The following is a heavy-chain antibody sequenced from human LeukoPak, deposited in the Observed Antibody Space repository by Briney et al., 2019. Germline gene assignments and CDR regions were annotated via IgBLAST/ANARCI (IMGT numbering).Heavy chain of an antibody. J-gene: IGHJ4*02. Sequence: TGGSLRLSCAASGFTFSSYAMSWVRQAPGKGLEWVSAMTGSGDSTYSADSVQGRFTISRDNSKSTLYLQMHSLRAEDTAVYYCAKATGERHYWGQGTLVTVSS. CDR1: GFTFSSYA. CDR3: AKATGERHY. V-gene: IGHV3-23*01. D-gene: IGHD7-27*01. CDR2: MTGSGDST.